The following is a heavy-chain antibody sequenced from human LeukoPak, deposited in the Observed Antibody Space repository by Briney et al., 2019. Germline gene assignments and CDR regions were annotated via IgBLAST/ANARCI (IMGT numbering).Heavy chain of an antibody. V-gene: IGHV1-18*01. CDR2: ISVYNGDT. D-gene: IGHD2-21*01. CDR1: GYSFSNYG. CDR3: AREGPRILAFDY. J-gene: IGHJ4*02. Sequence: GASVKVSCKASGYSFSNYGLTWVRQAPGQGLEWMGWISVYNGDTHYAQKLQGRVTMTTEASTTTAYMELRSLRSDDTAVYYCAREGPRILAFDYWGQGTLVTVSS.